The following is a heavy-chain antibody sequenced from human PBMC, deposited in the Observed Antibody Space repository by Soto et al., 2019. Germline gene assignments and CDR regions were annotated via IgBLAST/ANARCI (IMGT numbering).Heavy chain of an antibody. D-gene: IGHD3-22*01. V-gene: IGHV1-69*01. Sequence: QVILAQSGAEVKKPGSSVKVSCKVSGGSFSSFYINWVRQAPGQRVEWMGGIIPILGTANFTQKFQDRVTFTADESTATAYMTLSSLASEDTAFYYCTSFDSNGYYPQNHYWGPGTQVTVSS. CDR3: TSFDSNGYYPQNHY. CDR2: IIPILGTA. J-gene: IGHJ4*02. CDR1: GGSFSSFY.